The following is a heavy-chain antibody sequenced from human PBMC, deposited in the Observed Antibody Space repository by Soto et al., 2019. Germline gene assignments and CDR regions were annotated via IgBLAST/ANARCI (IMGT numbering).Heavy chain of an antibody. Sequence: EVQLVESGGGLVKPGGSLRLSCAASGFTFSNAWMSWVRQAPGKGLEWVGRIKSKIDGGTTDYAAPVNGRFTISRDDSKNTLYLQMNSLKTEDTAVYYCTTSGRAYNWNGMDRYWGQGTLVTVSS. V-gene: IGHV3-15*01. CDR2: IKSKIDGGTT. D-gene: IGHD1-20*01. CDR3: TTSGRAYNWNGMDRY. CDR1: GFTFSNAW. J-gene: IGHJ4*02.